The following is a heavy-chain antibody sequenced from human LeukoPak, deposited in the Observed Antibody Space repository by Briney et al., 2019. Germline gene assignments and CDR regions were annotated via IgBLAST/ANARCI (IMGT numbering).Heavy chain of an antibody. J-gene: IGHJ4*02. CDR2: VST. CDR3: ARAGYSYGIISYFDS. Sequence: KPSETLSLTCTVSGGSISSSSHYWGWIRQPPGKGLEWIGVSTYYNPSLKNRATISRDTSKNQFSLKLSSVTAADTAIYYCARAGYSYGIISYFDSWGQGTLVTVSS. CDR1: GGSISSSSHY. D-gene: IGHD5-18*01. V-gene: IGHV4-39*01.